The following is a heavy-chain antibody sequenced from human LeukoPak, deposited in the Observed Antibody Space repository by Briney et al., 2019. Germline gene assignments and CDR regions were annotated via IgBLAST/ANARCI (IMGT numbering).Heavy chain of an antibody. Sequence: GGSLRLSCAASGFTFSSYSMNWVRQAPGKGREWVSSISSSSSYIYYADSVKGRFTISRDNAKNSLYLQMNSLRAEDTAVYYCARDERVVVVPAAAMRRGWFDPWGQGTLVTVSS. CDR3: ARDERVVVVPAAAMRRGWFDP. D-gene: IGHD2-2*01. J-gene: IGHJ5*02. CDR2: ISSSSSYI. CDR1: GFTFSSYS. V-gene: IGHV3-21*01.